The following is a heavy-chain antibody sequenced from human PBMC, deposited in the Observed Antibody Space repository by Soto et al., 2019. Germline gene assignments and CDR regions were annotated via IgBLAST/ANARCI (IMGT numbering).Heavy chain of an antibody. D-gene: IGHD4-17*01. CDR1: RGSITSSNW. CDR2: XYHSGXT. V-gene: IGHV4-4*02. CDR3: ARDYGDYEGFDY. J-gene: IGHJ4*02. Sequence: XXTLSLTCAVSRGSITSSNWWSWVRQPPVKGLEWIAEXYHSGXTHYNQYLKSXXTISVDKXXNQFYLKLSSVTAADTAVYYCARDYGDYEGFDYWGQGTLVTVSS.